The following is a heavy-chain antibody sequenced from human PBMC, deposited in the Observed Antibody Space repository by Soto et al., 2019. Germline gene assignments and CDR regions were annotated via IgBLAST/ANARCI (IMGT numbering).Heavy chain of an antibody. CDR3: AKGFSYSVIDY. Sequence: QVQLVESGGGVVQPGRSLRRSCAASGFTFSTYGMHWVRQAPGNGLEWVAVISYDGSIKHYADSVKGRFTISRDNSKNTLYLQMSSLRAEDPAVYYCAKGFSYSVIDYWGQGTLVTVSS. D-gene: IGHD5-18*01. CDR1: GFTFSTYG. CDR2: ISYDGSIK. J-gene: IGHJ4*02. V-gene: IGHV3-30*18.